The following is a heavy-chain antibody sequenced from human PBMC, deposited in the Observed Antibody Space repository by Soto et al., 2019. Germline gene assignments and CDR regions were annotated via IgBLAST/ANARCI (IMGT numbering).Heavy chain of an antibody. J-gene: IGHJ4*02. Sequence: EVQLVESGGGLVQPGGSLRLSCAASGFTFSSYSMNWVRQAPGKGLEWVSYISSSSSYIYYADSVKGRFTISRDNAKNSLYLQVNSLRAEDTAVYYCARDPTPPVGATHFADYWGQGTLVTVSS. CDR1: GFTFSSYS. CDR3: ARDPTPPVGATHFADY. D-gene: IGHD1-26*01. V-gene: IGHV3-21*05. CDR2: ISSSSSYI.